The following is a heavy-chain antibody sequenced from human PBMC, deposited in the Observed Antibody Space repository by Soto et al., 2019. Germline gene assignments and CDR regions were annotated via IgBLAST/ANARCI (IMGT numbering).Heavy chain of an antibody. Sequence: GGSQRLSCTASGFTFSSYAMHWVRQAPGKGLEWVAVISYDGSNKYYADSVKGRFTISRDNSKNTLYLQMNSLRAEDTAVYYCARDGITMIVVVITNDAFDIWGQGTMVTVSS. D-gene: IGHD3-22*01. CDR1: GFTFSSYA. CDR3: ARDGITMIVVVITNDAFDI. V-gene: IGHV3-30-3*01. CDR2: ISYDGSNK. J-gene: IGHJ3*02.